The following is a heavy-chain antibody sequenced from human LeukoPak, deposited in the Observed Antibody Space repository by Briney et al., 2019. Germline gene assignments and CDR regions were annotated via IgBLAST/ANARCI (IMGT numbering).Heavy chain of an antibody. CDR2: INPSGGST. V-gene: IGHV1-46*01. Sequence: GASVKVSCKASGYTFTSYYMHWVRQAPRQGLEWMGIINPSGGSTSYAQKFQGRVTMTRDTSTSTVYMELSSLRSEDTAVYYCATYGSGSYQPDYYFDYWGQGTLVTVSS. J-gene: IGHJ4*02. D-gene: IGHD3-10*01. CDR1: GYTFTSYY. CDR3: ATYGSGSYQPDYYFDY.